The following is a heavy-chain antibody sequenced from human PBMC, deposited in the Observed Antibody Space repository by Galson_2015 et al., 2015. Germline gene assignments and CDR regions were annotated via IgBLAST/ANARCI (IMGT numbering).Heavy chain of an antibody. Sequence: SVKVSCKASGYTFTSYAMHWVRQAPGQRLEWMGWINAGNGNTKYSQKFQGRVTITRDTSASTAYTELSSLRSEDTAVYYCARSVSIVGATLVYALSDYWGQGTLVTVSS. CDR2: INAGNGNT. J-gene: IGHJ4*02. CDR3: ARSVSIVGATLVYALSDY. D-gene: IGHD1-26*01. CDR1: GYTFTSYA. V-gene: IGHV1-3*01.